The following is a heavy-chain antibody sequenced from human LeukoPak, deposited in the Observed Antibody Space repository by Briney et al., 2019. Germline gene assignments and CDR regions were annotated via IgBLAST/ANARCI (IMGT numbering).Heavy chain of an antibody. CDR2: IKQDGSEK. Sequence: GGTLRLSCAASGFTFRTYGMHWVRQAPGKGLEWVANIKQDGSEKYYVDSVKGRFTISRDNAKNSLYLQMNSLRAEDTAVYYCARDREWLLHYYFDYWGQGTLVTVSS. V-gene: IGHV3-7*01. J-gene: IGHJ4*02. D-gene: IGHD3-3*01. CDR1: GFTFRTYG. CDR3: ARDREWLLHYYFDY.